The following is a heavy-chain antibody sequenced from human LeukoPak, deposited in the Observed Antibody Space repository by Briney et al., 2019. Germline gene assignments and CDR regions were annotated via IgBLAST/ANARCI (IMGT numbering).Heavy chain of an antibody. Sequence: GGSLRLSCAPSGFTFSSYSMNWVRQAPGKGLEWVSSISSSSSYIYYADSVKGRFTISRDNAKNSLYLQMNSLRAEDTAVYYCARAQSINTYYDFWSGYYRLDYWGQGTLVTVSS. CDR3: ARAQSINTYYDFWSGYYRLDY. J-gene: IGHJ4*02. CDR2: ISSSSSYI. CDR1: GFTFSSYS. D-gene: IGHD3-3*01. V-gene: IGHV3-21*01.